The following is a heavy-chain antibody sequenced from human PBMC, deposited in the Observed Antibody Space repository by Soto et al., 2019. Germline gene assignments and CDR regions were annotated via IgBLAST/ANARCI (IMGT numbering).Heavy chain of an antibody. Sequence: ASVKVSCKASGYTFTSYYMHWVRQAPGQGLEWMGIINPSGGSTSYAQKFQGRVTMTRDTSTSTVYMELSSLRSEDTAVYYCARDTGVLRFLEWSLTQLYGIDVWGQ. CDR1: GYTFTSYY. CDR3: ARDTGVLRFLEWSLTQLYGIDV. CDR2: INPSGGST. J-gene: IGHJ6*01. V-gene: IGHV1-46*01. D-gene: IGHD3-3*01.